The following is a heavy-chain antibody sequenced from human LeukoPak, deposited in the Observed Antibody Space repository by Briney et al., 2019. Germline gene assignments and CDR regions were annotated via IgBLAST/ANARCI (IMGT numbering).Heavy chain of an antibody. CDR1: GSIFTSYW. CDR3: ARHAYSSSSNDQDYYYYYGMDV. V-gene: IGHV5-51*01. CDR2: IYPGDSDT. J-gene: IGHJ6*02. Sequence: MTGASLQISCKGSGSIFTSYWIGCVRPLPGKGLEWMGIIYPGDSDTRYSPSFQGQVTISADKSISTAYLQWSSLKASDTAMYYCARHAYSSSSNDQDYYYYYGMDVWGQGTTVTVSS. D-gene: IGHD6-6*01.